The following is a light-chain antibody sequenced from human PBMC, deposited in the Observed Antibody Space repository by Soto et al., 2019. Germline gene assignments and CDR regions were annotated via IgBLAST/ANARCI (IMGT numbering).Light chain of an antibody. V-gene: IGKV3-11*01. J-gene: IGKJ3*01. CDR2: DAS. CDR1: QSVSTY. Sequence: EIVLTQSPATLSLSSGERATLSCRASQSVSTYLAWYQQKSGQAPRLLIYDASNRATGIPARFSGSGSGTDFTLTISSLEPEDFAVYYCQQRSDWPVTFGPGTKVDIK. CDR3: QQRSDWPVT.